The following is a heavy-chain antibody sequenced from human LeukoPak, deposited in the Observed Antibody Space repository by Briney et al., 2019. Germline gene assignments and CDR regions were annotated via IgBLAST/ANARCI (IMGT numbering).Heavy chain of an antibody. CDR3: ARDMEVGATTSDDY. V-gene: IGHV4-34*01. D-gene: IGHD1-26*01. J-gene: IGHJ4*02. CDR2: INHSGST. Sequence: MSSETLSLTCAVYGGSFSGYYWSWIRQPPGKGLEWIGEINHSGSTNYNPSLKSRVTISVDPSKNQFSLKLSSVTGAGTAVYYCARDMEVGATTSDDYWGQGTLVTVSS. CDR1: GGSFSGYY.